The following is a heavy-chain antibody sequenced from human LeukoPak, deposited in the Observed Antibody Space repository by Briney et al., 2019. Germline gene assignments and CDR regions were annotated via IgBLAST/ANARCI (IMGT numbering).Heavy chain of an antibody. Sequence: GGTLRLSCAASGFTFNTYGMSWVRQAPGKGLEWVSGISGSGGATYYADSVKGRFTVSRDDPHNTLYLQMNSVRAEDTAVYFCARGGVDHYGSGTYYLMYYFDHWGQGALVTVSS. D-gene: IGHD3-10*01. J-gene: IGHJ4*02. CDR3: ARGGVDHYGSGTYYLMYYFDH. CDR2: ISGSGGAT. CDR1: GFTFNTYG. V-gene: IGHV3-23*01.